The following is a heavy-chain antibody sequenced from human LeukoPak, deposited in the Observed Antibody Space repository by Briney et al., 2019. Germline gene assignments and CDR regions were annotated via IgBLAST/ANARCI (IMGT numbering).Heavy chain of an antibody. D-gene: IGHD5-18*01. V-gene: IGHV3-30*02. CDR1: GFTFSNYG. CDR3: AKVSTANFLYYYSYYYMDV. J-gene: IGHJ6*03. CDR2: IRYDGSNK. Sequence: GGSLRLSCAASGFTFSNYGMHWVRQAPGKGLKWVAFIRYDGSNKYYADSVKGRFTISRDNSKNTLYLQMNSLRAEDTAVYYCAKVSTANFLYYYSYYYMDVWGKGTTVTISS.